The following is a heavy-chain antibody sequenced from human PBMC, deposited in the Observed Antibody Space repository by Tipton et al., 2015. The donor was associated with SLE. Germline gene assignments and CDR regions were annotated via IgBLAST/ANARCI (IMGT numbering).Heavy chain of an antibody. D-gene: IGHD5-18*01. J-gene: IGHJ5*02. V-gene: IGHV4-39*07. CDR1: GGSVSSSSKY. Sequence: TLSLTCTVSGGSVSSSSKYWVWIRQPPGKGLEWIGGIYYTGTTTNYNSFLKSRVTMSVDTSKNQFFLRLTSVIAADTAVYYCARLHGYSYGHNWFDPWGQGTLISVSS. CDR3: ARLHGYSYGHNWFDP. CDR2: IYYTGTTT.